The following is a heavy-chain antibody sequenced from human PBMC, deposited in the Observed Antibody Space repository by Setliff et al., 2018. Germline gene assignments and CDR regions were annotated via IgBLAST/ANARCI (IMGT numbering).Heavy chain of an antibody. V-gene: IGHV4-39*07. D-gene: IGHD3-3*01. CDR3: ASRATYYNFWSGYYLY. CDR1: GVSISSSSYY. J-gene: IGHJ4*01. Sequence: PSETLSLTCTVSGVSISSSSYYWGWIRQPPGKGLEWIGSIYYSGSTYYNPSLKSRVTISVDTSKNQFSLKLSSVTAADTAVYYCASRATYYNFWSGYYLYWG. CDR2: IYYSGST.